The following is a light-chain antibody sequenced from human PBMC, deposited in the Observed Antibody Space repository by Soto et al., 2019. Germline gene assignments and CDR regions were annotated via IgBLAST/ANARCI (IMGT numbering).Light chain of an antibody. J-gene: IGKJ1*01. V-gene: IGKV3-20*01. CDR2: GAS. CDR1: QDVSSNY. Sequence: EIVLTQFPGTLSLSPGEGATLSCRASQDVSSNYLAWYQQKPGQAPRLLIYGASSRPTAIPDRFSGSGCGTDFTLTISRLEPEDFAVYYCQQYGSSSWTFGQGTKVEIK. CDR3: QQYGSSSWT.